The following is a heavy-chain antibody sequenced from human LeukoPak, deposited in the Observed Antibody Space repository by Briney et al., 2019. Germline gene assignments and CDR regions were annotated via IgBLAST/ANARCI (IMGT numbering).Heavy chain of an antibody. J-gene: IGHJ3*02. CDR1: GFTVSSNY. CDR3: TREGVYAPDPSSYHRDAFDI. Sequence: PGGSLRLSCAASGFTVSSNYMSWVRQAPGKGLEWVSVIYSGGSTYYADSVKGRFTISRDNSKNTLYLQVNSLRAEDTAVYYCTREGVYAPDPSSYHRDAFDIWGQGTVVIVSS. V-gene: IGHV3-66*01. CDR2: IYSGGST. D-gene: IGHD3-16*02.